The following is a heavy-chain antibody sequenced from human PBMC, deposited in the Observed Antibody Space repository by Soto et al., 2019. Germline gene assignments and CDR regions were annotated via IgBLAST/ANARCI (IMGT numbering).Heavy chain of an antibody. Sequence: GESLKIYCKGSGYTFTTSWVGWVRKMTGKGLEWMGIFYPADSDTRYSPSFQGQVTISADKSISTAYLQLSSLKASDTSLYFCSRWIAAPGILNWGQGTLVTSPQ. V-gene: IGHV5-51*01. CDR3: SRWIAAPGILN. J-gene: IGHJ4*02. CDR2: FYPADSDT. CDR1: GYTFTTSW. D-gene: IGHD6-13*01.